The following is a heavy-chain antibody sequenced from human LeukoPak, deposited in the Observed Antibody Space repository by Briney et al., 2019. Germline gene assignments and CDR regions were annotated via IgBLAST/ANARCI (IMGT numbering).Heavy chain of an antibody. CDR2: IFYTGTT. CDR1: GDSISSTSYY. D-gene: IGHD4-23*01. V-gene: IGHV4-39*07. Sequence: PSETLSLTCAVSGDSISSTSYYWGWIRQPPGKGLEWIGSIFYTGTTYYNPSLKSRVTISVDTSKNQFSLKLSSVTAADTAVYYRAREGAVVLSNFDCWGQGTLVTVSS. J-gene: IGHJ4*02. CDR3: AREGAVVLSNFDC.